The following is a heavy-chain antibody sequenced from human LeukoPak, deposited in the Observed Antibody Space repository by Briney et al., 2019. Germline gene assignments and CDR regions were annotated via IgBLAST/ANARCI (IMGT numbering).Heavy chain of an antibody. V-gene: IGHV3-21*01. CDR3: ARDLLGYNYYYMDV. J-gene: IGHJ6*03. Sequence: GGSLRLACAASGFTFSSYAMHWVRQAPGKGLEGVSSISSSDSYIYYADSVKGRFTISRDNAKNSLFLQMNSLRAEDTAVYYCARDLLGYNYYYMDVWGKGTTVTVSS. CDR1: GFTFSSYA. CDR2: ISSSDSYI. D-gene: IGHD3-16*02.